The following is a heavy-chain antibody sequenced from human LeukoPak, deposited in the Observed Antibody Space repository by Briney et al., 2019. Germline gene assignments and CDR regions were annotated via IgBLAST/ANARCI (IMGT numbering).Heavy chain of an antibody. D-gene: IGHD4-23*01. J-gene: IGHJ4*02. Sequence: GGSLRLSCAASGFTVRSHRLIWLRQAPEKGLEWVSVIYNTGSTYYADSVMGRFIIYRDISKNTLYLEVNGLRRDDTAVYYCATDPGLRWSFDYWGQGTLVTVSS. CDR2: IYNTGST. CDR1: GFTVRSHR. CDR3: ATDPGLRWSFDY. V-gene: IGHV3-53*05.